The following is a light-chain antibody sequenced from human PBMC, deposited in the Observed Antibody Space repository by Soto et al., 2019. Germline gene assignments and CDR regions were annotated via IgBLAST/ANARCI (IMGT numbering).Light chain of an antibody. Sequence: QSVLTQPPSLSGAPGQSVTISCTGSSSDIGAGSEVHWYQQLPGTAPKLLIFGSTNRPSGVPDRFSGSKSATSASLAITGLRAEDEADYYCQSYDNSLSAYVFGTGTKVTVL. V-gene: IGLV1-40*01. CDR2: GST. CDR3: QSYDNSLSAYV. J-gene: IGLJ1*01. CDR1: SSDIGAGSE.